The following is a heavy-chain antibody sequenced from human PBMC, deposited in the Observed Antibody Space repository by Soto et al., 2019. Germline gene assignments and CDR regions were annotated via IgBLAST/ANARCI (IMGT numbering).Heavy chain of an antibody. Sequence: VHLQESGPGLVKPSETLSLTCTVSGGSMRNYYWSWTRQPPGKGVEWIGYIDYSGNTHYRPSLKRRVTISSDTSKNQFSLELTSVTAADTAVYYCARVWGPDNWGMQAFDIWGQGTVETVSS. CDR3: ARVWGPDNWGMQAFDI. D-gene: IGHD7-27*01. V-gene: IGHV4-59*01. J-gene: IGHJ3*02. CDR2: IDYSGNT. CDR1: GGSMRNYY.